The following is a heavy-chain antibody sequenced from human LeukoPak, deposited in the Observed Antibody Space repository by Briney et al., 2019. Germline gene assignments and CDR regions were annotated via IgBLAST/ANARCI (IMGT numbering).Heavy chain of an antibody. CDR2: IYYSGST. J-gene: IGHJ4*02. Sequence: SETLSLTCTDSGGSISSYYWSWIRQPPGKGLEWIGYIYYSGSTNYNPSLTSRVTISVDTSKNQFSLKLSSVTAAHTAVYYCAREGGGWYGGFDYWGQGTLVTVSS. V-gene: IGHV4-59*01. CDR3: AREGGGWYGGFDY. CDR1: GGSISSYY. D-gene: IGHD6-19*01.